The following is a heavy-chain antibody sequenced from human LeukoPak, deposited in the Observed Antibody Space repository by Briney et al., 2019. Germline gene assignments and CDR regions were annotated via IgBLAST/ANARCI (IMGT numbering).Heavy chain of an antibody. D-gene: IGHD3-22*01. CDR2: IIPILGIA. V-gene: IGHV1-69*04. J-gene: IGHJ6*02. Sequence: ASVKVSCKASGGTFSSYAISWVRQAPGQGLEWMGRIIPILGIANYAQKFQGRVTITADKSTSTAYMELSSLRSEDTAVYYCARNYYDSSGYYREDYYYXXXMDVWGQGTTVTVSS. CDR1: GGTFSSYA. CDR3: ARNYYDSSGYYREDYYYXXXMDV.